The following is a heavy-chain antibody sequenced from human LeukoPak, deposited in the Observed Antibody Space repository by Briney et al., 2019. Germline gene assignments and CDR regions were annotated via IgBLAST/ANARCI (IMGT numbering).Heavy chain of an antibody. D-gene: IGHD5-24*01. CDR1: GFTFSSYW. CDR3: ARDSSDGFDS. CDR2: IKQDGSEK. V-gene: IGHV3-7*01. J-gene: IGHJ4*02. Sequence: GGSLRLSCAASGFTFSSYWTSWVRQAPGKGLEWVANIKQDGSEKYYVDSVKGRFTISSDNAKNSLYLQMNSLRAEDTAVYYCARDSSDGFDSWGQGTLVTVSS.